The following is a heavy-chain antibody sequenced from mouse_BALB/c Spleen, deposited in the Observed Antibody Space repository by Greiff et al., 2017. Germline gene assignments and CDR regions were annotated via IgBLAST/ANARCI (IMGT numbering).Heavy chain of an antibody. V-gene: IGHV5-17*02. J-gene: IGHJ3*01. CDR1: GFTFSSFG. Sequence: EVMLVESGGGLVQPGGSRKLSCAASGFTFSSFGMHWVRQAPEKGLEWVAYISSGSSTIYYADTVKGRFTISRDNPKNTLFLQMTSLRSEDTAMYYCARSGLGSSAWFAYWGQGTLVTVSA. CDR2: ISSGSSTI. D-gene: IGHD1-1*01. CDR3: ARSGLGSSAWFAY.